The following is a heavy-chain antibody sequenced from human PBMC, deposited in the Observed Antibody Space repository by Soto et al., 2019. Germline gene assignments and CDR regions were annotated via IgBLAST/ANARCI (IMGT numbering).Heavy chain of an antibody. CDR2: IMPVFATP. V-gene: IGHV1-69*12. D-gene: IGHD3-3*02. CDR1: GGTFSTSA. Sequence: QVQLVQSGAEVKKPGSSVKVSCKASGGTFSTSAISWVRQAPGQGLEWVGGIMPVFATPDYAQKFQGRVTLRADEATTTAYLELTSLGTDDTAVYYCARDKDRQQLGGNYYYILDVWGQGTAIIVSS. CDR3: ARDKDRQQLGGNYYYILDV. J-gene: IGHJ6*02.